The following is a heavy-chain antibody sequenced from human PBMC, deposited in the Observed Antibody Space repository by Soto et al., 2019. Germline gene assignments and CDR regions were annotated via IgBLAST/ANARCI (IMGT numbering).Heavy chain of an antibody. CDR1: GGSFSGYY. Sequence: SETLSLTCAVYGGSFSGYYWSWIRQPPGKGLEWIGEINPSGSTKYNPSLKSRVTISVDTSKNQFSLKLSSVTAADTAVYYCARIRSGYDFDYWGQGTLVTVS. J-gene: IGHJ4*02. D-gene: IGHD5-12*01. CDR3: ARIRSGYDFDY. V-gene: IGHV4-34*01. CDR2: INPSGST.